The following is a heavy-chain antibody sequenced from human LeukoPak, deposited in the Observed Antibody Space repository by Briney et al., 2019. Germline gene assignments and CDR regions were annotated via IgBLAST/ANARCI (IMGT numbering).Heavy chain of an antibody. Sequence: TLSLTCAVAGGSISSGGYGWSWIREPRGKGLEWIGEINHSGSTNYSSSLKSRVTRSVDTSKNPFSLKLSSVTAADTAVYYCATPGSSSCYYFDYWGQGTLVPVSP. CDR1: GGSISSGGYG. V-gene: IGHV4-30-2*01. J-gene: IGHJ4*02. CDR2: INHSGST. CDR3: ATPGSSSCYYFDY. D-gene: IGHD6-13*01.